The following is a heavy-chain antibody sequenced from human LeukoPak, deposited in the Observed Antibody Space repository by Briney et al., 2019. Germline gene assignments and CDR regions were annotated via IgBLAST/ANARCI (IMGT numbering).Heavy chain of an antibody. D-gene: IGHD3-9*01. CDR1: GGSISSYY. CDR2: IYTSGST. J-gene: IGHJ6*02. CDR3: ARDWVDYDIFLMDV. Sequence: PSETLSLTCTVSGGSISSYYGSWIRQPAGKGREGIGRIYTSGSTNYNPSLKSRVTMSVDTSKNQFSLKLSSVTAADTAVYYCARDWVDYDIFLMDVWGQGTTVTVSS. V-gene: IGHV4-4*07.